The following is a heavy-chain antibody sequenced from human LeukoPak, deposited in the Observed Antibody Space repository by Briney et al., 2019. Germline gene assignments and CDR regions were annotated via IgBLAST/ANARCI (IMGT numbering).Heavy chain of an antibody. CDR2: IHPGDSDT. J-gene: IGHJ4*02. CDR1: GYSFTSYW. Sequence: GESLKISCKGSGYSFTSYWIGWVRQMPGKGLEWMGIIHPGDSDTRYSPSFQGQVTISADKSISTAYLQWSSLKASDTAMYYCARTNYYDTSGYYGDYWGQGTLVTASS. V-gene: IGHV5-51*01. CDR3: ARTNYYDTSGYYGDY. D-gene: IGHD3-22*01.